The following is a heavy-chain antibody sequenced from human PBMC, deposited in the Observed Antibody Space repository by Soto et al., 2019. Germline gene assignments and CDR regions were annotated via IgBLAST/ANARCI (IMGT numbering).Heavy chain of an antibody. CDR1: GYTFTSYG. J-gene: IGHJ3*02. Sequence: ASVKVSCKASGYTFTSYGISWVRQAPGQGLEWMGWISAYNGNTNYAQKLQGRVTMTTDTSTSTAYMELRSLRSDNTAVYYCAREDCIVVVGDAFDIWGQGTMVTVSS. CDR3: AREDCIVVVGDAFDI. CDR2: ISAYNGNT. V-gene: IGHV1-18*01. D-gene: IGHD2-15*01.